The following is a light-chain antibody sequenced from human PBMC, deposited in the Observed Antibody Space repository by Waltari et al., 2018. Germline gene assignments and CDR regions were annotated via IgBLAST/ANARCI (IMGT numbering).Light chain of an antibody. J-gene: IGLJ2*01. CDR1: SSDVGVYNY. V-gene: IGLV2-14*03. Sequence: HSPLTQPASVSGSPGQSITISCTGTSSDVGVYNYVSWYQQHPGKAPKLMIFDVSYRPSGISNRFSGSKSGNTASLTISGLQAEDEADYYCSSYISSDTLELFGGGTSLTVL. CDR3: SSYISSDTLEL. CDR2: DVS.